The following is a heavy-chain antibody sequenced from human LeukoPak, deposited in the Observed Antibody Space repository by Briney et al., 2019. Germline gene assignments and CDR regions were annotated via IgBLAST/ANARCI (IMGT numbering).Heavy chain of an antibody. J-gene: IGHJ4*02. CDR3: ARDGIAVATLDY. D-gene: IGHD6-19*01. CDR2: ISSSSSYI. CDR1: GFTFSSYS. Sequence: KPGGSLRLSCAASGFTFSSYSMNWVRQAPGKGLEWVSSISSSSSYIYYADSVKGRFTISRDNAKNSLYLQMNSLRAEDTAVYYCARDGIAVATLDYWGQGTLVTVSS. V-gene: IGHV3-21*01.